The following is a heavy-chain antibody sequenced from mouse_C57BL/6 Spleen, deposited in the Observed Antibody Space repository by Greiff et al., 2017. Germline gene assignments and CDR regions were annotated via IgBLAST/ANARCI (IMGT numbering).Heavy chain of an antibody. V-gene: IGHV1-18*01. J-gene: IGHJ2*01. D-gene: IGHD2-1*01. Sequence: VQLQQSGPELVKPGASVKIPCKASGYTFTDYNMDWVKQSHGKSLEWIGDINPNNGGTIYNQKFKGKATLTVDKSSSTAYMELRSLTSEDTAVYYCARWNYGNYTFDYWGQGTTLTVSS. CDR1: GYTFTDYN. CDR2: INPNNGGT. CDR3: ARWNYGNYTFDY.